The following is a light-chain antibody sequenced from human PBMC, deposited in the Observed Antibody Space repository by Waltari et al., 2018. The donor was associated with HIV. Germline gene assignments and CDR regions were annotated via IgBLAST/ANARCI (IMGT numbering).Light chain of an antibody. CDR3: SSYAGSSWV. J-gene: IGLJ3*02. CDR1: SSDVGGYNY. Sequence: QSALTQPPSASGSPGQSVTISCSGTSSDVGGYNYVSWYQQHPGKAPKLMIYEVSKRPSGVPDLFSGSTSGNTASLTVSGLQAEDEADYYCSSYAGSSWVFGGGTKLTVL. CDR2: EVS. V-gene: IGLV2-8*01.